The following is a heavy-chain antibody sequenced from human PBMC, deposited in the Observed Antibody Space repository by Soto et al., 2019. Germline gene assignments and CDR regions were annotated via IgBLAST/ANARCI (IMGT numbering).Heavy chain of an antibody. D-gene: IGHD3-9*01. CDR1: GFTFSSYN. CDR3: ARDQGYYDILTTTFGY. CDR2: ISSSRSTI. Sequence: EVQLVESGGGLVQPGGSLRLSCATSGFTFSSYNMNWVRQAPGKGLEWVSYISSSRSTIYYADSVKGRFTISRDNAKNSLYLQMNSLRAEDTAVYYCARDQGYYDILTTTFGYWGQGTRVTVSS. V-gene: IGHV3-48*01. J-gene: IGHJ4*02.